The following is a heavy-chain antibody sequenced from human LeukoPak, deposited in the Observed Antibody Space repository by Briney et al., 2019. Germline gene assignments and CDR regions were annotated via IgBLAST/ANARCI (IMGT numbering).Heavy chain of an antibody. Sequence: GGSLRLSCAASGFTFRSYDMSWVRQAPGKGVEGVSTLSGSGDSTYYADSVKGRFTISRDNSKNTLFLQMNSMRAEDTAVYYCAKEVWSAMYYFDFWGQGTLVTVSS. CDR3: AKEVWSAMYYFDF. D-gene: IGHD2-2*01. CDR2: LSGSGDST. CDR1: GFTFRSYD. J-gene: IGHJ4*02. V-gene: IGHV3-23*01.